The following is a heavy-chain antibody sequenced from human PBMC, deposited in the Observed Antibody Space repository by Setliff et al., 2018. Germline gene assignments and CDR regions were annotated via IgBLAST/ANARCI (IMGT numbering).Heavy chain of an antibody. V-gene: IGHV4-61*02. Sequence: SETLSLTCTLSGSSISSGNHFWSWIRQPAGKGLEWIGRIYTSGSPKYIPSLKSRVTMSVDTSKNQFSLRLDSVTAADTAVYYCASGRRDSYNFADWYFDLWGPGTLGHRLL. J-gene: IGHJ2*01. CDR3: ASGRRDSYNFADWYFDL. D-gene: IGHD1-1*01. CDR1: GSSISSGNHF. CDR2: IYTSGSP.